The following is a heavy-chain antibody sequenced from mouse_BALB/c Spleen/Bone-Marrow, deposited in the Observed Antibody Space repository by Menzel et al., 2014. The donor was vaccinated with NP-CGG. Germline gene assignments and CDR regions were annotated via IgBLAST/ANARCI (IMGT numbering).Heavy chain of an antibody. CDR3: ASLYDGYSVFVY. J-gene: IGHJ3*01. CDR2: INTNGGST. D-gene: IGHD2-3*01. V-gene: IGHV5-6-2*01. Sequence: EVKVVESGGGLVKLGGSLKLSCAASGFTFSSYYMSRVRQTPEKRLELVAAINTNGGSTYYPDTVKGRFTISRDNAKNTLYLQMSSLKSEDTALYYCASLYDGYSVFVYWGQGTLVTVSA. CDR1: GFTFSSYY.